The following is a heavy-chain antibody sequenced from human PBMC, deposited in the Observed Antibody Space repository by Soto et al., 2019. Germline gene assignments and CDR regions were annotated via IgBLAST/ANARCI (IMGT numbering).Heavy chain of an antibody. J-gene: IGHJ3*02. V-gene: IGHV3-74*01. CDR2: SNGDGSNT. CDR3: ARGGTYSSDAFDI. D-gene: IGHD1-26*01. CDR1: GFTFSNYW. Sequence: GGSLRLSCAASGFTFSNYWMHWVRQAPGKGLVWVSRSNGDGSNTNYADLVKGRFTISRDNAKNTLYLQMNGLRAEDTAVYYCARGGTYSSDAFDIWGQGTMVTVSS.